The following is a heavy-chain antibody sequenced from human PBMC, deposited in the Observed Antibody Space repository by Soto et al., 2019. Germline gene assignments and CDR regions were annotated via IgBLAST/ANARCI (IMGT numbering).Heavy chain of an antibody. CDR1: GYTFTGYY. Sequence: QVQLVQSGAEVKKPGASVKVSCKASGYTFTGYYMHWVRQAPGQGLEWMGWINPNSGGTNYAQKFQGWVTMTRDTSISTAYMELSRLRSDDTAVYYCARGGCSGGSCWYYFDYWGQGTLVTVSS. J-gene: IGHJ4*02. D-gene: IGHD2-15*01. CDR3: ARGGCSGGSCWYYFDY. CDR2: INPNSGGT. V-gene: IGHV1-2*04.